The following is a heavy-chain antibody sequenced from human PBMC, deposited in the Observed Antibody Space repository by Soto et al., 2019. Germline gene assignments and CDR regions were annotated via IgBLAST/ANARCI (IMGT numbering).Heavy chain of an antibody. CDR1: GFTFSSYG. J-gene: IGHJ4*02. CDR3: AKQSIAARRVPYYFDY. CDR2: ISYHGSNK. V-gene: IGHV3-30*18. D-gene: IGHD6-6*01. Sequence: QVQLVESGGGVVQPGRSLRLSCAASGFTFSSYGMHWVRQAPGKGLEWVAVISYHGSNKYYADSVKGRFTISRDNSKNTLYLQMNSLRAEDTAVYYCAKQSIAARRVPYYFDYWGQGTLVTVSS.